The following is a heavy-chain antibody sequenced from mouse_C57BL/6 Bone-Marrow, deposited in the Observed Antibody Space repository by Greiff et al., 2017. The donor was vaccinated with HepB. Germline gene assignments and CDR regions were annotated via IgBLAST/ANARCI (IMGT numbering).Heavy chain of an antibody. V-gene: IGHV5-6*01. J-gene: IGHJ3*01. CDR1: GFTFSSYG. CDR3: ARHNSAWFAY. Sequence: EVNVVESGGDLVKPGGSLKLSCAASGFTFSSYGMSWVRQTPDKRLEWVATISSGGSYTYYPDSVKGRFTISRDNAKNTLYLQMSSLKSEDTAMYYWARHNSAWFAYWGQGTLVTVSA. CDR2: ISSGGSYT.